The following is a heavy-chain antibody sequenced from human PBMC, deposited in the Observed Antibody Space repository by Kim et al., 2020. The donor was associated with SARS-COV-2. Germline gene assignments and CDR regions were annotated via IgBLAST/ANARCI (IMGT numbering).Heavy chain of an antibody. Sequence: SETLSLTCAFYGGSFSGYYWSWIRQPPGKGLEWIGEINHSGSTNYNPSLKSRVTISVDTSKNQFSLKLSSVTAADTAVYYCARSQYYYGSGMDVWGQGTTVTVSS. J-gene: IGHJ6*02. CDR3: ARSQYYYGSGMDV. V-gene: IGHV4-34*01. D-gene: IGHD3-10*01. CDR1: GGSFSGYY. CDR2: INHSGST.